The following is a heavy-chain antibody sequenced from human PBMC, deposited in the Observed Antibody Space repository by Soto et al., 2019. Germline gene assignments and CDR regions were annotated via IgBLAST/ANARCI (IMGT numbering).Heavy chain of an antibody. CDR3: ARQVGGYSDYVGYFDL. V-gene: IGHV3-30-3*01. CDR1: GFTFSSYA. J-gene: IGHJ2*01. D-gene: IGHD4-17*01. Sequence: QVQLVESGGGVVQPGRSLRLSCAASGFTFSSYAMDWVRQAPGKGLEWVAVISYDGSNKYYADSVKGPFTISRDNSQNTLYLQMNSLRAEDTAVYYCARQVGGYSDYVGYFDLWGRGTLVTVSS. CDR2: ISYDGSNK.